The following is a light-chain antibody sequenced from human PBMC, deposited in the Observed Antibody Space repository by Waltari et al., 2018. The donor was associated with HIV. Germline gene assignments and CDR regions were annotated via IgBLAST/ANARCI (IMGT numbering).Light chain of an antibody. CDR3: QQLNTYPPF. V-gene: IGKV1-9*01. CDR2: SAS. J-gene: IGKJ4*01. CDR1: QGISSY. Sequence: DIQLTQSQSFLSASVGDRVTITCRASQGISSYLAWYQQKPGKAPNLLIYSASTLQNGVPLRFSGSGSGTEFTLTISDLQPEDFATYYCQQLNTYPPFFGGGTKVDIK.